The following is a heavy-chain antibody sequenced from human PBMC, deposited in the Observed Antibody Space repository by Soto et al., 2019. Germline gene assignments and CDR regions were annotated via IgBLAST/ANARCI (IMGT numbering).Heavy chain of an antibody. J-gene: IGHJ5*02. CDR2: INHSGST. D-gene: IGHD2-2*01. CDR3: AGLAQYCSSTSRYGKFDH. V-gene: IGHV4-34*01. Sequence: PSETLSLTCAVYGGSFSGHYWSWIRQPPGKGLEWMGEINHSGSTNYNPSLRSRVTISVDTPKNQFSLKLSSVTAADTAVYYCAGLAQYCSSTSRYGKFDHWGQGTLVTVSP. CDR1: GGSFSGHY.